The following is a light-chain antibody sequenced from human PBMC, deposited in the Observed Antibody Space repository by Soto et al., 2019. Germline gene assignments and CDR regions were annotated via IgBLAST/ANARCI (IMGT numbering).Light chain of an antibody. J-gene: IGLJ1*01. CDR3: GTWDSSLSAYV. CDR2: DNN. CDR1: ISNSGNNY. Sequence: QSVLTQPPSVSAAPGQKVTISCSGSISNSGNNYVSWYQQRPGTAPKLLIYDNNKRPSGIPDRFSGSKSGTSATLGITGLQTGDEADYYCGTWDSSLSAYVFGTGTKVTVL. V-gene: IGLV1-51*01.